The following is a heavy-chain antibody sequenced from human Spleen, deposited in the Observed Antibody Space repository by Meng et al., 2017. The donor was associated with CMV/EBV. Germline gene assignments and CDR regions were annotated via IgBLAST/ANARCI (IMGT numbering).Heavy chain of an antibody. CDR2: INPNSGGT. CDR1: GYTFTSYD. CDR3: ARDIVREYYFDY. V-gene: IGHV1-2*02. J-gene: IGHJ4*02. D-gene: IGHD2-8*01. Sequence: ASVKVSCKASGYTFTSYDINWVRQATGQGLEWMGWINPNSGGTNYAQKFQGRVTMTRDTSISTAYMELSRLRSDDTAVYYCARDIVREYYFDYWGQGTLVTVSS.